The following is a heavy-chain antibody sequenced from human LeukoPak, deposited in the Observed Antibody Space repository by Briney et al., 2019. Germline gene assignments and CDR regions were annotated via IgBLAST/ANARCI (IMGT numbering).Heavy chain of an antibody. V-gene: IGHV4-59*01. J-gene: IGHJ3*01. D-gene: IGHD1-1*01. CDR1: GGSISTYY. CDR3: ARGFYIAKNAGVFDL. CDR2: FFYSAGT. Sequence: SETLSPTSTVSGGSISTYYWTWFGQPPGKGLGWIGYFFYSAGTNYNPSLKSRVTISVDTSKNQFSLKLSSVTAADTAVYYCARGFYIAKNAGVFDLWGQGTTVAVSS.